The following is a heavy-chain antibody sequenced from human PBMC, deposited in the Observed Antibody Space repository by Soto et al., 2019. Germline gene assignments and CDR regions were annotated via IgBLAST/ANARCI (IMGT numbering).Heavy chain of an antibody. J-gene: IGHJ4*02. CDR1: GFTVSNNY. V-gene: IGHV3-53*01. CDR2: IYSAGNT. D-gene: IGHD4-17*01. Sequence: VGSLRLSCAASGFTVSNNYMSWVRQAPGKGLEGVSVIYSAGNTFYSDSVEGRFTISRDNSKNTLYLQMSSLRAEDTAVYYCATSPGRNYWGQGTLVTVSS. CDR3: ATSPGRNY.